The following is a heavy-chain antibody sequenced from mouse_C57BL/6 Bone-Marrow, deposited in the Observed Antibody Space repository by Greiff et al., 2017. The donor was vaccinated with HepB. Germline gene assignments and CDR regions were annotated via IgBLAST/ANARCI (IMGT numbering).Heavy chain of an antibody. Sequence: EVQRVESGGGLVQPGGSLSLSCAASGFTFTDYYMSWVRQPPGKALEWLGFIRNKANGYTTEYSASVKGRFTISRDNSQSILYLQMNALRAEDSATYYCASSNWVFDYWGQGTTLTVSS. V-gene: IGHV7-3*01. J-gene: IGHJ2*01. D-gene: IGHD4-1*01. CDR3: ASSNWVFDY. CDR1: GFTFTDYY. CDR2: IRNKANGYTT.